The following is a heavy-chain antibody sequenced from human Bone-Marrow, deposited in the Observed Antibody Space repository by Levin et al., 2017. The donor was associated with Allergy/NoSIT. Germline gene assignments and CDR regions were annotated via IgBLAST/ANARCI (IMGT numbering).Heavy chain of an antibody. J-gene: IGHJ5*02. D-gene: IGHD6-19*01. Sequence: PGGSLRLSCAVYGGSFSGYYWSWIRQPPGKGLEWIGEINHSGSTNYNPSLKSRVTISVDTSKNQFSLKLSSVTAADTAVYYCARTPFSSGSNWFDPWGQGTLVTVSS. CDR1: GGSFSGYY. CDR3: ARTPFSSGSNWFDP. V-gene: IGHV4-34*01. CDR2: INHSGST.